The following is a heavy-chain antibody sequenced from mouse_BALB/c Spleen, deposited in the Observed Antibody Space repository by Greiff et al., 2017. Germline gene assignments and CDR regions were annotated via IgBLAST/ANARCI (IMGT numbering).Heavy chain of an antibody. CDR3: ARRMDGYYQLFDY. J-gene: IGHJ2*01. D-gene: IGHD2-3*01. Sequence: VQLQQSGPELVKPGASVKMSCKASGYTFTSYVMHWVKQKPGQGLEWIGYINPYNDGTKYNEKFKGKATLTSDKSSSTAYMELSSLTSEDSAVYYWARRMDGYYQLFDYWGQGTTLTVSS. V-gene: IGHV1-14*01. CDR2: INPYNDGT. CDR1: GYTFTSYV.